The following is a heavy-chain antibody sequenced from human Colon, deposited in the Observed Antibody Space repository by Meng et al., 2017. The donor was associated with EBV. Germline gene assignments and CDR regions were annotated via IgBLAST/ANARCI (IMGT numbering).Heavy chain of an antibody. CDR2: IYHSGST. V-gene: IGHV4-4*02. J-gene: IGHJ4*02. CDR1: GGSLSSRNW. CDR3: ARVGAYCGGDCYHPR. D-gene: IGHD2-21*02. Sequence: QAALQGAGPGPVSPLGTLSLPCCVSGGSLSSRNWWSWVRQPPGKGLEWIGEIYHSGSTNYNPSLKSRVTISVDESKNQFSLRLSSVTAADTAVYYCARVGAYCGGDCYHPRWGQGTLVTVSS.